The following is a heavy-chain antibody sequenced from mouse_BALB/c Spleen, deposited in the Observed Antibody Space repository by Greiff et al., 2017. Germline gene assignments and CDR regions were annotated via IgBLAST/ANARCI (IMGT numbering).Heavy chain of an antibody. CDR1: GFTFSSFG. CDR3: ARSGYDGYWFAY. Sequence: EVKLVESGGGLVQPGGSRKLSCAASGFTFSSFGMHWVRQAPEKGLEWVAYISSGSSTIYYADTVKGRFTISRDNPKNTLFLQMTSLRSEDTAMYYCARSGYDGYWFAYWGQGTLVTVSA. V-gene: IGHV5-17*02. J-gene: IGHJ3*01. D-gene: IGHD2-3*01. CDR2: ISSGSSTI.